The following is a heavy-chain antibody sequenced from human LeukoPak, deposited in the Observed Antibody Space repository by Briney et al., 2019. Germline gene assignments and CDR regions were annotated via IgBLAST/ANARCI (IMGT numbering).Heavy chain of an antibody. CDR3: ARVRALGYYPKGEDY. V-gene: IGHV4-34*01. CDR2: INHSGST. J-gene: IGHJ4*02. D-gene: IGHD3-22*01. Sequence: SSETLSLTCAVYGGSFSGYYWSWIRQPPGKGLEWIGEINHSGSTNYNPSLKSRVTISVDTSKNQFSLKLSSVTAADTAVYYCARVRALGYYPKGEDYWGQGTLVTVSS. CDR1: GGSFSGYY.